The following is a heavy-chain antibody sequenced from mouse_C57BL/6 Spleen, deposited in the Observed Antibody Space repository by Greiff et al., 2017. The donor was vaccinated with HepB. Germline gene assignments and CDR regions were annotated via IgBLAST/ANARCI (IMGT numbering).Heavy chain of an antibody. CDR3: ARRGQLRLRENYAMDY. CDR2: IDPSDSYT. Sequence: QVQLQQPGAELVMPGASVKLSCKASGYTFTSYWMHWVKQRPGQGLEWIGEIDPSDSYTNYNQKFKGKSTLTVDKSSSTAYMQLSSLTSEDSAVYYCARRGQLRLRENYAMDYWGQGTSVTVSS. V-gene: IGHV1-69*01. CDR1: GYTFTSYW. D-gene: IGHD3-2*02. J-gene: IGHJ4*01.